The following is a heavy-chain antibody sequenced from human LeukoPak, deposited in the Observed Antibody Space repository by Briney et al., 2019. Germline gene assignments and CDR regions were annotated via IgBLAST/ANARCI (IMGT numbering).Heavy chain of an antibody. V-gene: IGHV1-2*02. J-gene: IGHJ4*02. CDR2: INPNSGGT. CDR3: AREGYGDYVFVY. Sequence: ASVKVSCKASGYTFTGYHMHWVRQAPGQGLEWMGWINPNSGGTNYAQKFQGRVTMARDTSISTAYMELSRLRSDDTAVYYCAREGYGDYVFVYWGQGTLVTVSS. CDR1: GYTFTGYH. D-gene: IGHD4-17*01.